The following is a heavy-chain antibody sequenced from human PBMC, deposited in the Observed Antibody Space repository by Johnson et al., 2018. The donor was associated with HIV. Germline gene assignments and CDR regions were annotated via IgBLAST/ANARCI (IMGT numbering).Heavy chain of an antibody. D-gene: IGHD3-22*01. CDR1: GFTFGDYA. Sequence: VQLVESGGGMVQPGRSLRLSCTASGFTFGDYALSWFRQAPGRGLAWVGFIRSNPYGGTTEYAASVRGRLRIPRDDSKNTLYLQMNNLRVEDTAVYYCARGLQSLIVVITRGAFNIWGQGTMVTVSS. CDR2: IRSNPYGGTT. CDR3: ARGLQSLIVVITRGAFNI. J-gene: IGHJ3*02. V-gene: IGHV3-49*03.